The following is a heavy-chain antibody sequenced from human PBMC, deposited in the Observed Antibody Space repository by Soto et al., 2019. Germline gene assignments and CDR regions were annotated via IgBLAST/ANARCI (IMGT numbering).Heavy chain of an antibody. J-gene: IGHJ4*02. V-gene: IGHV1-2*02. D-gene: IGHD2-15*01. CDR2: INPNSGGT. CDR1: GYTFTGYY. CDR3: ARGADIVVVVAATSYGDY. Sequence: QVQLVQSGAELKKPGASVKVSCKASGYTFTGYYMHWVRQAPGQGLEWMGWINPNSGGTNYAQKFQGRVTMTRDTSISTAYMELSRLRSDDTAVYYCARGADIVVVVAATSYGDYWGQGTLVTVSS.